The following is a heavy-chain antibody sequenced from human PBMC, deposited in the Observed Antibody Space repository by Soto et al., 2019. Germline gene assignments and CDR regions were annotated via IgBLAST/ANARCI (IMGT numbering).Heavy chain of an antibody. J-gene: IGHJ2*01. V-gene: IGHV4-59*01. Sequence: QVQLQESGPGLVKPSETLSLTCTVSGGSISSYYWSWIRQPPGKGLEWIGYIYYSGSTNYNPSLQSRVTISLDTSKNHFSLKLSSVTAADTAVHSCARLRLPGIGWYFDLWGRGTLVPVSS. CDR3: ARLRLPGIGWYFDL. CDR1: GGSISSYY. CDR2: IYYSGST. D-gene: IGHD3-10*01.